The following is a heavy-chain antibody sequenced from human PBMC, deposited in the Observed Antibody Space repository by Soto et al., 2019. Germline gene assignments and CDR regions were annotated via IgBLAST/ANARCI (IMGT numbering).Heavy chain of an antibody. Sequence: SDTLSLTCAVYGGSFSGYYWSWIRQPPGKGLEWIGEINHSGRTNYNSSLKSRVTISVDTSKNQLSLKLSSVTAADTAVYYCARDGYNYGSFDYWAQGTLVTVS. D-gene: IGHD5-18*01. CDR2: INHSGRT. V-gene: IGHV4-34*01. CDR3: ARDGYNYGSFDY. J-gene: IGHJ4*02. CDR1: GGSFSGYY.